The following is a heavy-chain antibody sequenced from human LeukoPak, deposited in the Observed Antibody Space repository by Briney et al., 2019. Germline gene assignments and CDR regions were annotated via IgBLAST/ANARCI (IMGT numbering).Heavy chain of an antibody. CDR3: ARERSTIFGVVRRHNNWFDP. V-gene: IGHV7-4-1*02. D-gene: IGHD3-3*01. CDR1: GYTFTSYT. CDR2: INTNTGNP. J-gene: IGHJ5*02. Sequence: ASVKVSCKASGYTFTSYTMNWVRQAPGQGLEWMGWINTNTGNPTYAQGFTGRFVFSLDTSVSTAYLQISSLKAEDTAVYYCARERSTIFGVVRRHNNWFDPWGQETLVTVSS.